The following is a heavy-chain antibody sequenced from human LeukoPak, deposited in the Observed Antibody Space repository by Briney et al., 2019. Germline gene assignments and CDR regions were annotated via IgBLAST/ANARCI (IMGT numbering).Heavy chain of an antibody. CDR3: VRDVGAVRGEVYFDY. CDR1: GFTFSSYA. V-gene: IGHV3-23*01. J-gene: IGHJ4*02. Sequence: GGSLRLSCAASGFTFSSYAVTWVRQAPGKGLEWVSSISDSGGRTYYADSVKGRCTISRDNSKNTLYLQMNSLRAEDTAVYYCVRDVGAVRGEVYFDYWGQGTLVTVSS. D-gene: IGHD3-16*01. CDR2: ISDSGGRT.